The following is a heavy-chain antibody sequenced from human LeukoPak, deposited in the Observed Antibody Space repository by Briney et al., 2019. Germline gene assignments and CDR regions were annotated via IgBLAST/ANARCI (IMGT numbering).Heavy chain of an antibody. D-gene: IGHD3-10*01. J-gene: IGHJ4*02. CDR1: GYTFSGTGWY. CDR3: ARDGPAQMVDLDY. CDR2: IHPNNGDT. V-gene: IGHV1-2*02. Sequence: PSVTVSCKASGYTFSGTGWYLYWLRQAPGQGPECMGWIHPNNGDTAYAQKFEGRVAMTRDTSISTAYMELRRLRPDDTAVYFCARDGPAQMVDLDYWGQGTLVTVSS.